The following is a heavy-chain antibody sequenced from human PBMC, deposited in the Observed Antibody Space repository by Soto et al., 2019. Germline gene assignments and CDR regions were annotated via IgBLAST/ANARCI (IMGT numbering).Heavy chain of an antibody. CDR2: IKQDGSEK. CDR3: AIFSSSFYYYYGMDV. V-gene: IGHV3-7*01. J-gene: IGHJ6*02. CDR1: GFTFSSYW. Sequence: GGSLRLSCAASGFTFSSYWMSWVRQAPGKGLEWVANIKQDGSEKYYVDSVKGRFTISRDNAKNSLYLQMNSLRAEDTAVYYCAIFSSSFYYYYGMDVCGQGTTVTVYS. D-gene: IGHD6-6*01.